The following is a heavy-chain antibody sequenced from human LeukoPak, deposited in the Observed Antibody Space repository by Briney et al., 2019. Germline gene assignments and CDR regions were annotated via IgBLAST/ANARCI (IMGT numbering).Heavy chain of an antibody. V-gene: IGHV4-4*07. D-gene: IGHD3-22*01. CDR3: AKVGYYDSSGYYYVAGDYYYYYMDV. Sequence: SETLSLTCTVSGGSISSYYWSWIRQPAGKGLEWIGRIYTSGSTNYNPSLKSRVTMSVDTSKNQFSLKLSSVTAADTAVYYCAKVGYYDSSGYYYVAGDYYYYYMDVWGKGTTVTISS. CDR1: GGSISSYY. J-gene: IGHJ6*03. CDR2: IYTSGST.